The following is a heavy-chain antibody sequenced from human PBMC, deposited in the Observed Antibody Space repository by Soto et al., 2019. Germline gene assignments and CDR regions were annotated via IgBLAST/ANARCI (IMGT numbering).Heavy chain of an antibody. V-gene: IGHV3-23*01. J-gene: IGHJ3*02. CDR3: AMTRLYDTGTNDYHRDALDI. CDR2: ISGSGGRV. CDR1: GFSFGTYV. D-gene: IGHD3-22*01. Sequence: EVQLLESGGGMVDPRGSLKLSCAASGFSFGTYVMNWVRQAPGKGLEWVSGISGSGGRVYSADSVKGRFTISRDNSRNTLYLQMNSLRAEDTAIYYCAMTRLYDTGTNDYHRDALDIWGQGTQVTVSS.